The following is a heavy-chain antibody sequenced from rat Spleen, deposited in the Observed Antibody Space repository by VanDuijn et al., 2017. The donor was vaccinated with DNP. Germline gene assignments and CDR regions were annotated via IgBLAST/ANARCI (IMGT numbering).Heavy chain of an antibody. J-gene: IGHJ2*01. D-gene: IGHD1-11*01. V-gene: IGHV5-7*01. CDR1: GFTFSNYD. Sequence: EVQLVESGGGLVQPGRSLKLSCAASGFTFSNYDMAWVRQAPTKGLEWVTTISNTGDSTYYRDSVKGRFTISRDNAKNTLFLQMDSLRSEDTATYYCATHGRRVFDYWGQGVMVTVSS. CDR3: ATHGRRVFDY. CDR2: ISNTGDST.